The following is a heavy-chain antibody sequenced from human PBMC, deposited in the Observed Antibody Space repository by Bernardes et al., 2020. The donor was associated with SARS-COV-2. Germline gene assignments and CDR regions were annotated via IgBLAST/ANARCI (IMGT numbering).Heavy chain of an antibody. J-gene: IGHJ4*02. V-gene: IGHV3-33*01. D-gene: IGHD3-3*01. CDR2: IWYDGSNK. CDR1: GFTFSSYG. Sequence: GGSLSLSCAASGFTFSSYGMHWVRQAPGKGLEWVAVIWYDGSNKFYADSVKGRFTISRDNSKNTLYLQMNSLRAEDTAVYYCARGSHLEDYWGQGTLVTVSS. CDR3: ARGSHLEDY.